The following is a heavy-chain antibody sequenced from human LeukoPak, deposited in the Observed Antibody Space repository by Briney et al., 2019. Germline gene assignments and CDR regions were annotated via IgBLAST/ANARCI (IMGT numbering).Heavy chain of an antibody. J-gene: IGHJ1*01. CDR3: ARAPAEIGGYYPEYFRH. D-gene: IGHD3-22*01. V-gene: IGHV3-74*01. CDR2: IKSDGST. CDR1: GFTFSRYW. Sequence: GGSLTLSCAASGFTFSRYWMHWVRHAPGKGLVWVSRIKSDGSTNYADSVKGRFTISRDNAKNTVSLQMNSLRAEDTGVYYCARAPAEIGGYYPEYFRHWGQGTLVTVSS.